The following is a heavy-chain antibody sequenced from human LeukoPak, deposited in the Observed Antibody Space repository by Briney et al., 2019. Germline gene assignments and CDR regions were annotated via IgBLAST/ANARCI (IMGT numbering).Heavy chain of an antibody. CDR2: IYYSGST. V-gene: IGHV4-59*01. CDR3: ARDPLSTNDFDI. Sequence: SETLSLTRTVSGGSISSYYWSWIRQPPGKGLEWIGYIYYSGSTNYNPSLKSRVTISVDTSKNQFSLKLSSVTAADTAVYFCARDPLSTNDFDIWGQGTMVTVSS. CDR1: GGSISSYY. D-gene: IGHD1-1*01. J-gene: IGHJ3*02.